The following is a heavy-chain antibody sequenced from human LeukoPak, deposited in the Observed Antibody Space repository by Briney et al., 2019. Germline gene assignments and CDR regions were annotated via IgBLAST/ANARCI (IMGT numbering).Heavy chain of an antibody. V-gene: IGHV1-69*13. CDR2: IIPIFGTA. Sequence: ASVKVSCKASGYTFTAYDINWVRQAPGQGLEWMGGIIPIFGTANYAQKFQGRVTITADESTSTAYMELSSLRSEDTAVYYCASGGYSYGAFDYWGQGTLVTVSS. CDR3: ASGGYSYGAFDY. J-gene: IGHJ4*02. D-gene: IGHD5-18*01. CDR1: GYTFTAYD.